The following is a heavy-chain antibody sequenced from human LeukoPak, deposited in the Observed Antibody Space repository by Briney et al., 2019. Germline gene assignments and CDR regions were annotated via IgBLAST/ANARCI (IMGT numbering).Heavy chain of an antibody. CDR3: ARDGDSSGYYYFDY. D-gene: IGHD3-22*01. Sequence: ASVKVSCKASGYTFTGYYIHWVRQAPGQGLEWMGRIIPNTGGTSYAQKFQDRVTMTRDTSTNTAYMELSRLSSDDTAVYYCARDGDSSGYYYFDYWGQGTLVTVSS. J-gene: IGHJ4*02. CDR1: GYTFTGYY. V-gene: IGHV1-2*06. CDR2: IIPNTGGT.